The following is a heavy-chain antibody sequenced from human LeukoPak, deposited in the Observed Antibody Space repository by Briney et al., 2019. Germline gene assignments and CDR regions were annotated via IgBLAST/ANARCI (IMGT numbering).Heavy chain of an antibody. Sequence: SETLSLTCTVSGGSISSSSYYWGWIRQPPGKGLEWIAYIHDSGNTNYNPSLKSRVTISVETSKNQFSLKLSSVTAADTAVYYCAKYNGSEHFDYWGQGTLVIVSS. J-gene: IGHJ4*02. D-gene: IGHD1-26*01. CDR1: GGSISSSSYY. CDR2: IHDSGNT. CDR3: AKYNGSEHFDY. V-gene: IGHV4-61*05.